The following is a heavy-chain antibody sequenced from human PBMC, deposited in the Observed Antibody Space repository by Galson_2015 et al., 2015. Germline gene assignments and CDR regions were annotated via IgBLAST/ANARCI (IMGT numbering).Heavy chain of an antibody. V-gene: IGHV1-69*13. CDR3: AKTETHKTIWGSYRDGWYFDL. D-gene: IGHD3-16*02. CDR1: RGTFSSYA. Sequence: SVKVSCKASRGTFSSYAISWVRQAPGQGLEWMGGIIPIFGTPTYAQQFQGRVTITADESTSTVNMEVSSLRAEDTAVYYCAKTETHKTIWGSYRDGWYFDLWGRGTLVTVSS. J-gene: IGHJ2*01. CDR2: IIPIFGTP.